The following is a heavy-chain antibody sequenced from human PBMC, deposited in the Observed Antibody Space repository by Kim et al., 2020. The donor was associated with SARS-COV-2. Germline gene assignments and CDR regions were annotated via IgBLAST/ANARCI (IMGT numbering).Heavy chain of an antibody. V-gene: IGHV3-30*18. D-gene: IGHD6-19*01. CDR2: ISYDGSNK. CDR1: GFTFSSYG. CDR3: AKDRRGRWSGGWCYWNLGL. J-gene: IGHJ2*01. Sequence: GGSLRLSCAASGFTFSSYGMHWVRQAPGKGLEWVAVISYDGSNKYYADSVKGRFTISRDNSKNTLYLQMNSLRAEDTAVYYCAKDRRGRWSGGWCYWNLGLWGRGTLVTVSS.